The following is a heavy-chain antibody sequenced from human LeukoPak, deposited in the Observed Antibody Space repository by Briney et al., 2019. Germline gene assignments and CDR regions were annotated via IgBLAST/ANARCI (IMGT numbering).Heavy chain of an antibody. CDR3: ARDHGGSGWPRGAFDI. CDR2: ISYDGSNK. Sequence: GGSLRLSCAASGFTFSGSAMHWVRQAPGKGLEWVAVISYDGSNKYYADSVKGRFTISRDNSKNTLYLQMNSLRAEDTAVYYCARDHGGSGWPRGAFDIWGQGTMVTVSS. J-gene: IGHJ3*02. V-gene: IGHV3-30-3*01. D-gene: IGHD6-19*01. CDR1: GFTFSGSA.